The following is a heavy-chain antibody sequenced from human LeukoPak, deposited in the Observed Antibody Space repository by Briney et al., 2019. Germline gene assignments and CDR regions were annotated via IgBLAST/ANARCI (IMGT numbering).Heavy chain of an antibody. Sequence: SETLSLTCTVSGGSISSYYWSWIRQPPGKGLEWIGYIYYSGSTNYNPSLKSRVTISVDTSKNQFSLKLSSVTAADTAVYYCARHIRSSGTLYYYCYGMDVWGQGTTVTVSS. CDR1: GGSISSYY. J-gene: IGHJ6*02. V-gene: IGHV4-59*08. CDR3: ARHIRSSGTLYYYCYGMDV. D-gene: IGHD6-19*01. CDR2: IYYSGST.